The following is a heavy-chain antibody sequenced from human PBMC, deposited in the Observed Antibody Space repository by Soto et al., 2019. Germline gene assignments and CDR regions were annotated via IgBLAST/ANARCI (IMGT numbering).Heavy chain of an antibody. CDR3: ARGISAEFFDY. D-gene: IGHD3-10*01. Sequence: SETLSLTCTVSGGSISSGGYFWNWIRQHPGKGLEWIGYIYDSESTYYYPSLKSRVTISVDTSKNQFSLKLSSVTAADTAVYYCARGISAEFFDYWGQGTLVTAPQ. CDR1: GGSISSGGYF. J-gene: IGHJ4*02. CDR2: IYDSEST. V-gene: IGHV4-31*03.